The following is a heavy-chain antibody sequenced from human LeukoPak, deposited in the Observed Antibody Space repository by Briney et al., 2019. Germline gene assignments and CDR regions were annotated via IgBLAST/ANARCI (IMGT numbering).Heavy chain of an antibody. CDR3: ASIFGESPRYYGMDV. J-gene: IGHJ6*02. V-gene: IGHV1-69*04. Sequence: ASVKVSCKASGGTFSSYAISWVRQAPGQGLEWMGRIIPILGIANYAQKFQGRVTITADKSTSTAYMELSSLRSEDTAVYYCASIFGESPRYYGMDVWGQGTTVTVSS. CDR2: IIPILGIA. D-gene: IGHD3-10*02. CDR1: GGTFSSYA.